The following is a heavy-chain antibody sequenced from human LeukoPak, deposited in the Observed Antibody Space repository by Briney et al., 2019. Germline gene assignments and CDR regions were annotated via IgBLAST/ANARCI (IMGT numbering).Heavy chain of an antibody. CDR1: GLTFSSYW. V-gene: IGHV3-74*01. CDR2: INSDGSST. Sequence: PGGSLRLSCAASGLTFSSYWMHWVRQAPGKGLVWVSRINSDGSSTSYADSVKGRFTISRDNAKNTLYLQMNSLRAEDTAVYYCARDPADYYGSGSYYNAPWGQGTLVTVSS. CDR3: ARDPADYYGSGSYYNAP. J-gene: IGHJ5*02. D-gene: IGHD3-10*01.